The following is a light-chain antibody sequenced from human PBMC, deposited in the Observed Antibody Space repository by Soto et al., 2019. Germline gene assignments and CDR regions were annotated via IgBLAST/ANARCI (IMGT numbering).Light chain of an antibody. Sequence: QSALTQPPSVSAAPGQRVTISCSGSSSNIGGNYVSWYQVVPRTAPKLLIYDNHKRHSGVPDRFSGSKSGTSATLGIADLHAGDEAHYYCGTWDINLDTVVFGGGTKLTVL. J-gene: IGLJ2*01. V-gene: IGLV1-51*01. CDR3: GTWDINLDTVV. CDR2: DNH. CDR1: SSNIGGNY.